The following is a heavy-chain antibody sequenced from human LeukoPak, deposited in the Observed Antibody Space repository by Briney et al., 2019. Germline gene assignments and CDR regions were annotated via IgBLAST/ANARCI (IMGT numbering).Heavy chain of an antibody. J-gene: IGHJ4*02. CDR1: GYTFTGYY. Sequence: ASVKVSCKASGYTFTGYYMHWVRQAPGQGLEWMGWINPNSGGTNYAQKFQGRVTMTRDTSIGTACMELSRLRSDDTAVYYCARVLGSSDYGDYADYWGQGTLVTVSS. CDR3: ARVLGSSDYGDYADY. CDR2: INPNSGGT. D-gene: IGHD4-17*01. V-gene: IGHV1-2*02.